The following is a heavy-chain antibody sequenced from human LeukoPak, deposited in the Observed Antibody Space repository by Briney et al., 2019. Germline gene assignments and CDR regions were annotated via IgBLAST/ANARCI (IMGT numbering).Heavy chain of an antibody. J-gene: IGHJ5*02. CDR3: ARGDPHADL. CDR2: ITISGHTK. D-gene: IGHD5-24*01. CDR1: GFDLSTYE. Sequence: GGSLRLSCAASGFDLSTYEMNWIRQAPGKGLEWIADITISGHTKNYADSVKGRFSISRDNARTSLYLQMHSLRVEDTGVYYCARGDPHADLWGQGTLVTVSS. V-gene: IGHV3-48*03.